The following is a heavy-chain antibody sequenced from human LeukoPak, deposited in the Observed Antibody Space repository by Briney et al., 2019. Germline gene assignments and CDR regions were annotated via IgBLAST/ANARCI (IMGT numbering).Heavy chain of an antibody. CDR3: ARHSNYDFWSGSNWFDP. Sequence: PSETLSLTCTVSGGSISSYYWSWIRQPPGKGLEWIGYTYYSGSTNYNPSLKSRVTISVDTSKNQFSLKLSSVTAADTAVYYCARHSNYDFWSGSNWFDPWGQGTLVTVSS. CDR2: TYYSGST. J-gene: IGHJ5*02. D-gene: IGHD3-3*01. CDR1: GGSISSYY. V-gene: IGHV4-59*08.